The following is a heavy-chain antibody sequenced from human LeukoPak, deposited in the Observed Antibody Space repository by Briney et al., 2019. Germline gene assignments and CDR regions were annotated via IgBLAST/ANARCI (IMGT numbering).Heavy chain of an antibody. CDR3: ARDASCGWYVFDY. J-gene: IGHJ4*02. V-gene: IGHV4-38-2*02. CDR1: GYSISSGYY. CDR2: IYHSGST. D-gene: IGHD6-19*01. Sequence: SETLSLTCTVSGYSISSGYYWGWIRQPPGKGLEWIGSIYHSGSTYYNPSLKSRVTISVDTSKNQFSLKLSSVTAADTAVYYCARDASCGWYVFDYWGQGTLVTVSS.